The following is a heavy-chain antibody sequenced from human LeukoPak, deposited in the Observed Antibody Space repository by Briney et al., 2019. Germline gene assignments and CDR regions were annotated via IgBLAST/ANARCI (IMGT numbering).Heavy chain of an antibody. CDR1: GFAFESFT. Sequence: GGSLRLSCAGSGFAFESFTMTWVRQAPGKGLEWVSLISDTGRDINYADSVRGRFTISRDNTKNSLFLQMGSLRVEDTAIYYCAKSLFSAYDKYLDSWGQGTLVTVSS. V-gene: IGHV3-21*04. CDR3: AKSLFSAYDKYLDS. J-gene: IGHJ4*02. D-gene: IGHD5-12*01. CDR2: ISDTGRDI.